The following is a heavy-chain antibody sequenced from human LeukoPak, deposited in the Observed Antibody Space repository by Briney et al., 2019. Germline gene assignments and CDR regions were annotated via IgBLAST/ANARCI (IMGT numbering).Heavy chain of an antibody. CDR2: INHSGST. Sequence: SETLSLTCAVYGGSFSGYYWSWIRQPPGKGLEWIGEINHSGSTNYNPSLKSRVTISVDTSKDQFSLKLSSVTAADTAVYYCARLYYDYVWGSYRPGGYFDYWGQGTLVTVSS. CDR3: ARLYYDYVWGSYRPGGYFDY. V-gene: IGHV4-34*01. D-gene: IGHD3-16*02. J-gene: IGHJ4*02. CDR1: GGSFSGYY.